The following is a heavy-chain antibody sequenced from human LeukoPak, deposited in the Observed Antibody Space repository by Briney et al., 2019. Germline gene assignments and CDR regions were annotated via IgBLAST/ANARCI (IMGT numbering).Heavy chain of an antibody. CDR3: ARERRGLYVFWSGPTNCFDP. D-gene: IGHD3-3*01. CDR2: IIPIFGIA. Sequence: SVKVSCKASRGAFSSYAISCVRQAPGQGLDWMGRIIPIFGIANYAQKFQGRVTNTADKSTRTAYIELNRQTAEGTAGHYCARERRGLYVFWSGPTNCFDPWGQGPLVPVSS. J-gene: IGHJ5*02. V-gene: IGHV1-69*04. CDR1: RGAFSSYA.